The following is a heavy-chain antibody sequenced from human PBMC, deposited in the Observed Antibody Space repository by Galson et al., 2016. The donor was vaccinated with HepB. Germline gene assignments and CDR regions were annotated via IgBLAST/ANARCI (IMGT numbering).Heavy chain of an antibody. V-gene: IGHV2-5*02. Sequence: PALVKPTQTLTLTCNFSGFSLSTFGVGMGWIRQPPGKALEFLALIYWDDDDRYSPSLKNRLTTTRDTSKTQVVLTLANVDPVDTATYYCARTHTVTLGAVDYWGQGTLVTVSS. J-gene: IGHJ4*02. D-gene: IGHD4-11*01. CDR1: GFSLSTFGVG. CDR3: ARTHTVTLGAVDY. CDR2: IYWDDDD.